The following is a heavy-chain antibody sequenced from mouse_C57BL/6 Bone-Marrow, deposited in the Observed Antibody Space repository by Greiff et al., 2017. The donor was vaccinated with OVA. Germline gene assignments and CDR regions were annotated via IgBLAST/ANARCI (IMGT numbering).Heavy chain of an antibody. CDR3: TLYDGSWFAY. V-gene: IGHV1-42*01. CDR2: INPSTGGT. D-gene: IGHD2-12*01. Sequence: VQLKESGPELVKPGASVKISCKASGYSFTGYYMNWVKQSPEKSLEWIGEINPSTGGTTYNQKFKAKATLTVDKSSSTAYMQLKSLTSEDSAVYYCTLYDGSWFAYWGQGTLVTVSA. J-gene: IGHJ3*01. CDR1: GYSFTGYY.